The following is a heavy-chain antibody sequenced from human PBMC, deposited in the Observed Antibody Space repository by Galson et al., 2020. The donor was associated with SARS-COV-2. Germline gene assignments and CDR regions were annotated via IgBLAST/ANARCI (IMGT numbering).Heavy chain of an antibody. CDR3: AKVRTGFFGYCMDV. Sequence: GRSLRLSCPASEFTFSNNAINWVRKSPAKGLEWVSGTGGSGESTYYADSVKGRFSISRDNSKDTLYLQMNSLRAEYTALYDCAKVRTGFFGYCMDVWGQGTTVTVCS. CDR1: EFTFSNNA. J-gene: IGHJ6*02. V-gene: IGHV3-23*01. CDR2: TGGSGEST. D-gene: IGHD3-3*01.